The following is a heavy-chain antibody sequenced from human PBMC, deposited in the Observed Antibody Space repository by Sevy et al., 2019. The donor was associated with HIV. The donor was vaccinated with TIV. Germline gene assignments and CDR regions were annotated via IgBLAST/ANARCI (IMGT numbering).Heavy chain of an antibody. V-gene: IGHV1-18*01. D-gene: IGHD4-17*01. J-gene: IGHJ6*02. CDR2: ISAYNGNT. CDR3: ARDRGTVTTFFILEYYYGMDV. Sequence: ASVKVSCKASGYTFTSYGISWVRQAPGQGLEWMGWISAYNGNTNYAQKLQGRVTMTTDTSTSTAYMELRGLGSDDTAVYYCARDRGTVTTFFILEYYYGMDVWGQGTTVTVSS. CDR1: GYTFTSYG.